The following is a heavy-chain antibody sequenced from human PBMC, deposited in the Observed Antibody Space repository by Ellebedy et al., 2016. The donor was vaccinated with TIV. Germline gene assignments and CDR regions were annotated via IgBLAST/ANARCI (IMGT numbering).Heavy chain of an antibody. CDR1: GFTFSDFG. CDR3: ARGSGYYAEYLQH. Sequence: GESLKISCAASGFTFSDFGMHWVRQAPGKGLEWVAVIWFDGSNKYYGDSVKGRFTISRDNSKNTLYLQVNSLRAEDTAVYYCARGSGYYAEYLQHWGQGTLVTVSS. V-gene: IGHV3-33*01. CDR2: IWFDGSNK. D-gene: IGHD3-22*01. J-gene: IGHJ1*01.